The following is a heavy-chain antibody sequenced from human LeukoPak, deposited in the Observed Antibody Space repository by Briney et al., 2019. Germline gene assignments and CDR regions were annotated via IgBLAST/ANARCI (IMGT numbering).Heavy chain of an antibody. J-gene: IGHJ3*01. D-gene: IGHD3-16*02. V-gene: IGHV4-4*07. Sequence: SETLSLTCTVSGASISSYYWSWIRQPAGKGLEWIGRLYPSGSSNYNPSLKSRVTTSGDTSKNQFSMKLNSVTAADTAVYYCARDYINYDYVWGSYRRDSLDDAFDFWGQGSMVTVSS. CDR3: ARDYINYDYVWGSYRRDSLDDAFDF. CDR1: GASISSYY. CDR2: LYPSGSS.